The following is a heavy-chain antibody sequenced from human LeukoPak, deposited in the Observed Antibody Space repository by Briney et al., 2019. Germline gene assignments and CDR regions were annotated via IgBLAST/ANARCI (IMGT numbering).Heavy chain of an antibody. Sequence: ASVKVSCKASGYTFTSYGIIWVRQAPGQGLEWMGWISAYNGNTNYAQKLQGRVTMTTDTSTSTAYMELRSLRSDDTAAYYCARDLAHGSGSYFPGYWGQGTLVTVSS. J-gene: IGHJ4*02. CDR3: ARDLAHGSGSYFPGY. CDR2: ISAYNGNT. V-gene: IGHV1-18*01. CDR1: GYTFTSYG. D-gene: IGHD3-10*01.